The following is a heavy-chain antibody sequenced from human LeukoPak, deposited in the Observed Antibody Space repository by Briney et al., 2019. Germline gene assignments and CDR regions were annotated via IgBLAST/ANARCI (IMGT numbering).Heavy chain of an antibody. Sequence: PSETLSLTCAVYGGSFSGYYWSWIRQPPGKGLEWIGEINHSGSTNYNPSLKSRVTISVDTSKNQFSLKLSSVTAADTAVYYCAGEEVRNHGETLPNYYFDYWGQGTLVTVSS. CDR1: GGSFSGYY. CDR3: AGEEVRNHGETLPNYYFDY. J-gene: IGHJ4*02. CDR2: INHSGST. V-gene: IGHV4-34*01. D-gene: IGHD1-14*01.